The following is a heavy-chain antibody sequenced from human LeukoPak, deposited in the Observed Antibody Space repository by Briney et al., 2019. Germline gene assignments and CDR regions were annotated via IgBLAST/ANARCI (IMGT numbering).Heavy chain of an antibody. Sequence: SETLSLTCTVSGGSISSYYWSWIRQPAGKGLEWIGRIYTSGSTSYNPSLKSRVTMSVDTSKNQFSLKLSSVTAADTAVYYCARGGYSSGWYYFDYWGQGTLVTVSS. CDR2: IYTSGST. J-gene: IGHJ4*02. CDR1: GGSISSYY. D-gene: IGHD6-19*01. CDR3: ARGGYSSGWYYFDY. V-gene: IGHV4-4*07.